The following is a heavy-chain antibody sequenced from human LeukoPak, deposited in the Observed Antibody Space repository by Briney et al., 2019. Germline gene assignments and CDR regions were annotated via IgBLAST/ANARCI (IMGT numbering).Heavy chain of an antibody. D-gene: IGHD3-10*01. CDR2: INWNSGRT. CDR1: GFTFDDYG. Sequence: GGSLRLSCAASGFTFDDYGMSWVRQVPGKGLEWVSGINWNSGRTGYADSVKGRFTISRDNAKNSLYLQMNSLRAEDTAVYYCARAKLLWFGESTIPYYFDYWGQGTLVTVSS. J-gene: IGHJ4*02. V-gene: IGHV3-20*04. CDR3: ARAKLLWFGESTIPYYFDY.